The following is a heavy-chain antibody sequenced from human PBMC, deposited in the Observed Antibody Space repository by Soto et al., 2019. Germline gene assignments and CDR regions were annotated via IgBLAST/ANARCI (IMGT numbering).Heavy chain of an antibody. CDR3: VRSSAARPLTIDY. Sequence: QITLKESGPTLVKPKQTLTLTCTFSGFSLTTSGVGVAWIRQPPGKALEWLALIYWDDDLRYMPSLKSRITITKDTSKNQVVLTMTNMYPVDTATYYCVRSSAARPLTIDYWGQGILVTVSS. CDR2: IYWDDDL. J-gene: IGHJ4*02. D-gene: IGHD6-6*01. CDR1: GFSLTTSGVG. V-gene: IGHV2-5*02.